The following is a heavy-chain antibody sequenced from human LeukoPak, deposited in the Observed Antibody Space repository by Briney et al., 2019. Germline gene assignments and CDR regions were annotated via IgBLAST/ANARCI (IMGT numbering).Heavy chain of an antibody. V-gene: IGHV3-48*03. CDR2: ITATGSVV. J-gene: IGHJ4*02. CDR3: ATTACYPYYYFDH. CDR1: GFNLRSRD. Sequence: GGSLRLSCAASGFNLRSRDLNWVRQAPGKGLEWISYITATGSVVHYADSVKGRFSVLRDNTKNSLYLRMDSLRFEDTGLYCCATTACYPYYYFDHWGRGDLVTVSS. D-gene: IGHD1-1*01.